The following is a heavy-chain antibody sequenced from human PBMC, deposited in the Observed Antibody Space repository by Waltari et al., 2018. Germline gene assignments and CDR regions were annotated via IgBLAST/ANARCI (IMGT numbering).Heavy chain of an antibody. CDR2: IYTSGTT. J-gene: IGHJ6*03. Sequence: QVQLQESGPGLVRPSGTLSLTCSVSGASITGYYWTWIRPAAGKGLEWVGRIYTSGTTHYNPSLKSRVIISVDTSKNQFSLNLNSVTAADTAVYYCARDRGWFGEGNSYFYMDSWGKGTTVTVSS. CDR1: GASITGYY. CDR3: ARDRGWFGEGNSYFYMDS. D-gene: IGHD3-10*01. V-gene: IGHV4-4*07.